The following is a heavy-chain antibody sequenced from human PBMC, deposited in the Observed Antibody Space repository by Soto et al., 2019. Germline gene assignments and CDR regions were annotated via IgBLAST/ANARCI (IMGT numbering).Heavy chain of an antibody. J-gene: IGHJ4*02. V-gene: IGHV3-7*03. CDR2: IKHDGTEK. CDR3: ARARDFWSTYFDS. CDR1: GFTFSNYW. D-gene: IGHD3-3*01. Sequence: EVQLVESGGGLVQPGVSLRLSCAASGFTFSNYWMSWVRQAPGQGLEWVANIKHDGTEKYYVDSVKGRFTISRDNAKNSLFLQRNSLRAEDTAVYYCARARDFWSTYFDSWGQGTLVTVSS.